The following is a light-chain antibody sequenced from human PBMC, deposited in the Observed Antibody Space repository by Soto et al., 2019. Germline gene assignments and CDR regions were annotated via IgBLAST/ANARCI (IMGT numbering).Light chain of an antibody. CDR2: DTS. J-gene: IGKJ5*01. V-gene: IGKV3-20*01. CDR1: QSLTNSF. CDR3: QQYGTSEII. Sequence: EFVLTQSPGTLSLSPVEIAALSCRASQSLTNSFIAWYQQRPGQAPRLLIYDTSSRASGIPDRFSGSGSGTDFTLTISRLETEDFAVFYCQQYGTSEIIFGQGTRREFK.